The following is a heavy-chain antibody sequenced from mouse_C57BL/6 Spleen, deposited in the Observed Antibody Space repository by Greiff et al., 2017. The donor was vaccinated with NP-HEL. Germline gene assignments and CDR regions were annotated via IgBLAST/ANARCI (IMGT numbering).Heavy chain of an antibody. Sequence: QVHVKQSGPGLVQPSQSLSITCTVSGFSLTSYGVHWVRQSPGKGLEWLGVIWSGGSTDYNAAFISRLSISKDNSKSQVFFKMNSLQADDTAIYYCARNKVTTVVAPYAMDYWGQGTSVTVSS. V-gene: IGHV2-2*01. CDR1: GFSLTSYG. J-gene: IGHJ4*01. CDR2: IWSGGST. D-gene: IGHD1-1*01. CDR3: ARNKVTTVVAPYAMDY.